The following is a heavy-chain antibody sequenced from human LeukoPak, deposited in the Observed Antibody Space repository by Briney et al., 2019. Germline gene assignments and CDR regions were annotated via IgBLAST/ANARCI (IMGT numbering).Heavy chain of an antibody. CDR3: ARGHGDDESVCRALGY. V-gene: IGHV3-7*01. Sequence: GGSLRLSCATSGFTFSSYWMTWARQVPGRGLEWVASIKKDGADKYYVESLKGRFTVSRDNARNSLYLQMNSLRVEDTALYYCARGHGDDESVCRALGYWGQGARVTVSP. CDR1: GFTFSSYW. J-gene: IGHJ4*02. CDR2: IKKDGADK. D-gene: IGHD3-16*01.